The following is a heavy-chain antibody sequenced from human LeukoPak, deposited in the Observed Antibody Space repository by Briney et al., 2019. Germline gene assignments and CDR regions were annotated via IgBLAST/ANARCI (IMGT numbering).Heavy chain of an antibody. CDR3: ARVTMVRGVIITQRYYFDY. J-gene: IGHJ4*02. D-gene: IGHD3-10*01. CDR2: IYYSGST. V-gene: IGHV4-59*12. Sequence: SETLSLTCTVSGGSISSYYWCWIRQPPGKGLEWSGNIYYSGSTNYNPSLKSRVTISVDTAKNQFSLKLSSVTAADTAVYYCARVTMVRGVIITQRYYFDYWGQGTLVTVSS. CDR1: GGSISSYY.